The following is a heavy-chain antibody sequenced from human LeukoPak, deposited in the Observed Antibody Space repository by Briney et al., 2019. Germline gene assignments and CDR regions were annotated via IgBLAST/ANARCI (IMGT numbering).Heavy chain of an antibody. CDR1: GFTFSSYW. CDR2: IKYDGSEI. CDR3: ARDHSDPGLFFDY. Sequence: GGSLRLSCAASGFTFSSYWMTWVRQAPGKGLELVASIKYDGSEIYYVDSVKGRFTISRDNAKNSLYLQMNSLRAEDTALYYCARDHSDPGLFFDYWGQGTLLTVSS. D-gene: IGHD2-15*01. V-gene: IGHV3-7*01. J-gene: IGHJ4*02.